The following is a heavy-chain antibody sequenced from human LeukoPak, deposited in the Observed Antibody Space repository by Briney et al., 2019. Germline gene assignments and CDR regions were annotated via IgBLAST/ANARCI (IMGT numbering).Heavy chain of an antibody. CDR3: ASRRYCSSTSCYYEARFDY. J-gene: IGHJ4*02. CDR1: GYTFTGYY. D-gene: IGHD2-2*01. Sequence: ASVKVSCKASGYTFTGYYMHWVRQAPGQGLEWMGWINPNSGGTNYAQKFQGRVTMTRDTSISTAYMELSRLRSDDTAVYYCASRRYCSSTSCYYEARFDYWGQGTLVTVSS. V-gene: IGHV1-2*02. CDR2: INPNSGGT.